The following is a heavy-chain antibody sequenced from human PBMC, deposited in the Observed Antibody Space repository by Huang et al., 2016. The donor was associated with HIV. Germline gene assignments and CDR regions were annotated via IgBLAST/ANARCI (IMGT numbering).Heavy chain of an antibody. CDR1: GFTFSSYW. V-gene: IGHV3-74*01. CDR3: VRDPRIQSWLNYFDY. J-gene: IGHJ4*02. CDR2: ISRDGGSS. Sequence: EVQLVESGGGLVQPGGSLRLSCAASGFTFSSYWMHWVRQAPGKGLVWVSRISRDGGSSGYADSVKGRFTISRDNAKNTLYLQMNSLRAEDTAVYYCVRDPRIQSWLNYFDYWGQGTLVSVSS. D-gene: IGHD3-22*01.